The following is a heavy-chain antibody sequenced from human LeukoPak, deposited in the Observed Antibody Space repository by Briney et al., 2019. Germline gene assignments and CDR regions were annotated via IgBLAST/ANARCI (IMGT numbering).Heavy chain of an antibody. D-gene: IGHD6-19*01. J-gene: IGHJ4*02. CDR3: ARDPIAVAGTGVDY. CDR1: GGSFSGYY. Sequence: SETLSLTCAVYGGSFSGYYWGWIRQPPGKGLEWIGSLYYSGSTYYNPSLKSRVTISVDTSKNQFSLKLSSVTAADTAVYYCARDPIAVAGTGVDYWGQGTLVTVSS. V-gene: IGHV4-34*01. CDR2: LYYSGST.